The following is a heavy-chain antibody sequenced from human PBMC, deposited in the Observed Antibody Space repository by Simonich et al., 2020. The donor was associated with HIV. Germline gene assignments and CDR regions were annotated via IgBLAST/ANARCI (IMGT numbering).Heavy chain of an antibody. CDR3: ARLTAAGGSNQLDY. V-gene: IGHV4-34*01. CDR2: INQSGST. CDR1: GASFSGYY. Sequence: QVQLQQWGAGLLKPSETLSLTCAVYGASFSGYYWSWIRQPPGKGLGWIGEINQSGSTHYNPSRKSLVTVSVDTSKSQFSLKLRSVTAADTAGYYCARLTAAGGSNQLDYWGQGTLVTVSS. D-gene: IGHD6-13*01. J-gene: IGHJ4*02.